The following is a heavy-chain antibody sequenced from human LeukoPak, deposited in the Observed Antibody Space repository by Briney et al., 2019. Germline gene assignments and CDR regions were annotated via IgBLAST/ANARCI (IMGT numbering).Heavy chain of an antibody. Sequence: PGGSLRLSCAASGFTFDDYGMSSVRQAPGKGLEWVSGINWSGGSTGYADSVQGRFTISRDNAKNSLYLQMNSLRADDTALYYCARDLASTDVWGKGTTVTVSS. CDR3: ARDLASTDV. CDR1: GFTFDDYG. V-gene: IGHV3-20*04. CDR2: INWSGGST. D-gene: IGHD3-16*01. J-gene: IGHJ6*04.